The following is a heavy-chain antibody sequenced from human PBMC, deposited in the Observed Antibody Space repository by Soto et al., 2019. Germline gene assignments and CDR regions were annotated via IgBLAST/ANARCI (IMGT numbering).Heavy chain of an antibody. V-gene: IGHV4-39*01. CDR1: GGSISSSSYY. D-gene: IGHD6-19*01. Sequence: PSETLSLTCTVSGGSISSSSYYWGWIRQPPGKGLEWIGSIYYSGSTYYNPSLKSRVTISVDTSKNQFSLKLSSVTAADTAVYYCASTIAVAGKVIWFDPWGQGTLVTVYS. J-gene: IGHJ5*02. CDR2: IYYSGST. CDR3: ASTIAVAGKVIWFDP.